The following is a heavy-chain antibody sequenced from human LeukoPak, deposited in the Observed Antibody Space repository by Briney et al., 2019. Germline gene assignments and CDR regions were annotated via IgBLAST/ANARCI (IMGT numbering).Heavy chain of an antibody. D-gene: IGHD6-13*01. V-gene: IGHV1-46*01. J-gene: IGHJ6*03. CDR1: GYTFTSYY. CDR3: ATSSSWSPYYYYYMDV. CDR2: INPSGGST. Sequence: ASVKVSCKASGYTFTSYYMHWVRQAPGQGLEWMGIINPSGGSTSYAQKFQGRVTMTRDTSTSTVYMELSSLRSEDTAVYYCATSSSWSPYYYYYMDVWGEGTTVTVSS.